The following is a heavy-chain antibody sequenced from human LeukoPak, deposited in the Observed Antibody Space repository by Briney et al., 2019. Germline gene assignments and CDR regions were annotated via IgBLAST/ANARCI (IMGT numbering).Heavy chain of an antibody. J-gene: IGHJ6*03. CDR2: INHSGST. D-gene: IGHD2-15*01. CDR3: ARVRIVVVVAATRYYYYYYHMDV. CDR1: GGSFSGYY. V-gene: IGHV4-34*01. Sequence: PSETLSLTCAVYGGSFSGYYWSWIRQPPGKGLEWIGEINHSGSTNYNPSLKSRVTISVDTSKNQFPLKLSSVTAADTAVYYCARVRIVVVVAATRYYYYYYHMDVWGKGTTVTVSS.